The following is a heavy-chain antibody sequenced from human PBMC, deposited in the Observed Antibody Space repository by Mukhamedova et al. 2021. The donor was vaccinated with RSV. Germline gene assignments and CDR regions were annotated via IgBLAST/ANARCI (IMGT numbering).Heavy chain of an antibody. CDR1: SSYG. D-gene: IGHD3-22*01. CDR3: ATMYYDSLGGAFDI. J-gene: IGHJ3*02. V-gene: IGHV3-30*03. Sequence: SSYGMHWVRQAPGKGLEWVAVISYDGSNKYYADSVKGRFTISRDNSKNTLYLQMNSLRAEDMAVYYCATMYYDSLGGAFDIWGQGT. CDR2: ISYDGSNK.